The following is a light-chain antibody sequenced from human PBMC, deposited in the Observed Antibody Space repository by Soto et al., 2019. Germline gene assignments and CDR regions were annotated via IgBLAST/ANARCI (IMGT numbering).Light chain of an antibody. CDR3: QQYGSSPTT. V-gene: IGKV1-12*01. J-gene: IGKJ1*01. Sequence: DIQMTQSPSSVSASVGDRVTITCRASQGISSWLAWYQQKPGKAPKLLIYAASSLQSGVPSRFSGSGSGTDFTLTISRLEPEDFAVYFCQQYGSSPTTFGQGTKVDIK. CDR2: AAS. CDR1: QGISSW.